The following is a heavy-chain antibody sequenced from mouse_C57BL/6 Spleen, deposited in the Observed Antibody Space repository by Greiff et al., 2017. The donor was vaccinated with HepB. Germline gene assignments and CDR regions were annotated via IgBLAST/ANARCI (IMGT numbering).Heavy chain of an antibody. V-gene: IGHV3-6*01. J-gene: IGHJ2*01. CDR2: ISYDGSN. CDR3: AREGFYDGYYDFDY. Sequence: EVKLVESGPGLVKPSQSLSLTCSVTGYSITSGYYWNWIRQFPGNKLEWMGYISYDGSNNYNPSLKNRISITRDTSKNQFFLKLNSVTTEDTATYYCAREGFYDGYYDFDYWGQGTTLTVSS. CDR1: GYSITSGYY. D-gene: IGHD2-3*01.